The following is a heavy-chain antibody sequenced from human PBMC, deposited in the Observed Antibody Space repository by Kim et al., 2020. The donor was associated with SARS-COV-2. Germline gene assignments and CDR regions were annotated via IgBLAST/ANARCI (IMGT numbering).Heavy chain of an antibody. V-gene: IGHV3-74*01. CDR2: INSDERTT. CDR3: ARGGVSGSYSGVNYGLDV. CDR1: GFTFSGYW. J-gene: IGHJ6*02. Sequence: GGSLRLSCAASGFTFSGYWMHWVRQAPGKGLIWVSRINSDERTTNYADSVKGRFTISRDNAKNTLYLQINSLRAEDTAVYYCARGGVSGSYSGVNYGLDVWGQGTTVTVPS. D-gene: IGHD3-10*01.